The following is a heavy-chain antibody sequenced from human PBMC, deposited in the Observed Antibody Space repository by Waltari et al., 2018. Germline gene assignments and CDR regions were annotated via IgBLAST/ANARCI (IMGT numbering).Heavy chain of an antibody. V-gene: IGHV3-74*01. D-gene: IGHD6-13*01. CDR1: GFTFSSYW. CDR3: ARVESPGAAAGDY. Sequence: EVQLVESGGGLVQPGGSLRLSCAASGFTFSSYWMHCVSQAPGKGLVWVSRMNSDGSSTSYADSVKGRFTISRDNAKNTLYLQMNSLRAEDTAVYYCARVESPGAAAGDYWGQGTLVTVSS. J-gene: IGHJ4*02. CDR2: MNSDGSST.